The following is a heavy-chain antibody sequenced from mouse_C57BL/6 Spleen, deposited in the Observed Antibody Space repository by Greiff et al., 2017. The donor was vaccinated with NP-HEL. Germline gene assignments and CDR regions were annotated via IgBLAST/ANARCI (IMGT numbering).Heavy chain of an antibody. V-gene: IGHV1-69*01. J-gene: IGHJ2*01. D-gene: IGHD1-1*01. CDR3: ARGGSYYGSSYVIFFDY. CDR1: GYTFTSYW. Sequence: VQLQQPGAELVMPGASVKLSCKASGYTFTSYWMHWVKQRPGQGLEWIGEIDPSDSYTNYNQKFKGKSTLTVDKSSSTAYMQLSSLTSEDSAVYYCARGGSYYGSSYVIFFDYWGQGTTLTVSS. CDR2: IDPSDSYT.